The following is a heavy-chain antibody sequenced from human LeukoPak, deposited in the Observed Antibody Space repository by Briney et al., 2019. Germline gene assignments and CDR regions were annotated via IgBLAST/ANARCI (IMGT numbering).Heavy chain of an antibody. CDR1: GYTFTSYA. V-gene: IGHV1-18*01. Sequence: ASVKVSCKASGYTFTSYAISWVRQAPGQGLEWMGWISAYNGNTNYAQKLQGRVTMTTDTSTSTAYMELRSLRSDDTAVYYCARGVGRLGELSLYYGRASFFDYWGQGTLVTVSS. CDR2: ISAYNGNT. J-gene: IGHJ4*02. D-gene: IGHD3-16*02. CDR3: ARGVGRLGELSLYYGRASFFDY.